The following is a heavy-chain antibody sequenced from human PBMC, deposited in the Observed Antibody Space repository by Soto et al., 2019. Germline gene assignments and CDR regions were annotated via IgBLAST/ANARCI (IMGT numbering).Heavy chain of an antibody. CDR2: IYSGGST. D-gene: IGHD3-10*01. CDR3: ARGFGGGYFDY. Sequence: GGSLRLSCAASGFTVSSYHMSWVRQAPGKGLKWVSVIYSGGSTHHADSVEGRFTLSRDNSKNTLYLQINSLRADDTAVYYCARGFGGGYFDYWGQGTLVTVSS. V-gene: IGHV3-53*01. CDR1: GFTVSSYH. J-gene: IGHJ4*02.